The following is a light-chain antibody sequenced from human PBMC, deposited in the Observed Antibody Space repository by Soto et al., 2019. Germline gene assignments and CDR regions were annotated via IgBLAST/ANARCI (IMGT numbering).Light chain of an antibody. CDR1: QDITTY. V-gene: IGKV1-6*01. Sequence: AIQMTQSPSSLSASVGDGVTITCRASQDITTYLSWYQQQPGKAPKLLIYAASSLQSGVPSRFSGGGSGTVFTLTIGGPQPEDFATYYCLQDHSYPWTFGQGTKVELK. CDR3: LQDHSYPWT. J-gene: IGKJ1*01. CDR2: AAS.